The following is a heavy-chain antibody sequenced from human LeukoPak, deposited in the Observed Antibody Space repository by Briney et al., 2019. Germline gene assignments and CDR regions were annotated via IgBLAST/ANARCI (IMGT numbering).Heavy chain of an antibody. J-gene: IGHJ4*02. CDR2: IIPIFGIA. CDR3: ARDTAMVKFGN. CDR1: GGTFSSYA. Sequence: GASVKVSCKASGGTFSSYAISWVRQAPGQGLDWMGRIIPIFGIANYAQKFQGRVTITADKSTSTAYMELSSLRSEDTAVYYCARDTAMVKFGNWGQGTLVTVSS. D-gene: IGHD5-18*01. V-gene: IGHV1-69*04.